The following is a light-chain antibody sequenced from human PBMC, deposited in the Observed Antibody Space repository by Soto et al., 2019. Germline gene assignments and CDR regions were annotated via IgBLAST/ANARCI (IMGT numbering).Light chain of an antibody. Sequence: QSALTQPPSASGSPGQSVTISCIGTSSDVGGYNYVSWYQQHPGKAPKLIISEVSKRPSGVPDRFSGSKSGNTASPTVSGLQAEDEADYYCQSYDSSLSGWVFGGGTKLTVL. CDR2: EVS. V-gene: IGLV2-8*01. CDR1: SSDVGGYNY. CDR3: QSYDSSLSGWV. J-gene: IGLJ3*02.